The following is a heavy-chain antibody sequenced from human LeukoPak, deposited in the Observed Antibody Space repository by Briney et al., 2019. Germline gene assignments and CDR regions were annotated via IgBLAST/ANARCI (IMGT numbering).Heavy chain of an antibody. D-gene: IGHD2-2*01. J-gene: IGHJ5*02. CDR2: MNPNSGNT. Sequence: ASVKVSCKASGYTFTSYDINWVRQATGQGLEWRGWMNPNSGNTGYAQKFQGRVTMTRNTSISTAYMELSSLRSEDTAVYYCARADIVVVPAAILSWFDPWGQGTLVTVSS. CDR3: ARADIVVVPAAILSWFDP. V-gene: IGHV1-8*01. CDR1: GYTFTSYD.